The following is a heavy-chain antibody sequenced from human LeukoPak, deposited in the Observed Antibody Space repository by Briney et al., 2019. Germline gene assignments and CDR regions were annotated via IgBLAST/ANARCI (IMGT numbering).Heavy chain of an antibody. CDR3: AGEPYDSSGYSGGFDY. J-gene: IGHJ4*02. V-gene: IGHV4-4*07. CDR2: IYTSGRT. CDR1: GGSISSDY. D-gene: IGHD3-22*01. Sequence: SETLSLNCTVSGGSISSDYWGWVRQPAGKGRGWVGRIYTSGRTNYNPSLKGRVIISVDTSKKQFSLKLSSVTAADTAVYYCAGEPYDSSGYSGGFDYWGQGTLVTVSS.